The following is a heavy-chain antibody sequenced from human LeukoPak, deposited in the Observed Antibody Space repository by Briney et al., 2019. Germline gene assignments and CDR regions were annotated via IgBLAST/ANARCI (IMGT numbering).Heavy chain of an antibody. Sequence: GGSLRLSCAASGFTFSAFTMNWVRQAPGKGLELVSSISPSGRSTFHSDSVKGRFTVSRDNAQNSLFLQMNSLRAEDTGVYYCARDFSGESGYTGYWGQGALVTVSS. CDR1: GFTFSAFT. J-gene: IGHJ4*02. CDR3: ARDFSGESGYTGY. D-gene: IGHD6-25*01. CDR2: ISPSGRST. V-gene: IGHV3-21*01.